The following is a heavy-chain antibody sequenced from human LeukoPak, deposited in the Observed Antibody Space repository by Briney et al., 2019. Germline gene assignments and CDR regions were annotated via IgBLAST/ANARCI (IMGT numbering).Heavy chain of an antibody. CDR2: INHSGST. CDR1: GGSFSGYY. D-gene: IGHD1-26*01. J-gene: IGHJ4*02. V-gene: IGHV4-34*01. CDR3: ARHRGRSYLFAY. Sequence: SETLSLSCAVYGGSFSGYYWSWIRQPPGKGLEWIGEINHSGSTNYNPSLKSRVTISVDTSKNQFSLKLSSVTAADTAVYYCARHRGRSYLFAYWGQGTLVTVSS.